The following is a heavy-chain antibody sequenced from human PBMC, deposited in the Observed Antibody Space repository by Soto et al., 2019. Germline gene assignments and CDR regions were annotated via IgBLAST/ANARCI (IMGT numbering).Heavy chain of an antibody. CDR3: ASWLYGYHFDL. V-gene: IGHV1-2*02. J-gene: IGHJ4*02. Sequence: GXSVKVSCKTSGYTFTYYKIDLVRQAPGQGLECMGWTDANSADTKYAQSFRVRVTMTRDTSIRTAYMELSSLRSDDTAVYYCASWLYGYHFDLWGQGTLVTVSS. CDR2: TDANSADT. D-gene: IGHD2-15*01. CDR1: GYTFTYYK.